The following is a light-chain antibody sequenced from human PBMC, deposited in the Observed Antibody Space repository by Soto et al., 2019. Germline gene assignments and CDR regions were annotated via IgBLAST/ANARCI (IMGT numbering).Light chain of an antibody. J-gene: IGKJ3*01. V-gene: IGKV1-9*01. CDR1: QGIANF. CDR3: HQLNSFPIP. Sequence: IQLTQSPSSLSASVGDIVTISCRASQGIANFLAWYQQKPGKAPKLLIYGASTLQSGVPSRFSGSGSGTDFTLTISSLQPEDFATYYCHQLNSFPIPFGPGNKVDIK. CDR2: GAS.